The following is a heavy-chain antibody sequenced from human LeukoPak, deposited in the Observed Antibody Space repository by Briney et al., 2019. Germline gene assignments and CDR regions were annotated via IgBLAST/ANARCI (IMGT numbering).Heavy chain of an antibody. CDR1: GYTFTSYA. CDR3: ARDQEKYSSGWPLYYYYYYMDV. D-gene: IGHD6-19*01. CDR2: INTNTGNP. Sequence: ASVKVSCKASGYTFTSYAMNWVRQAPGQGLEWMGWINTNTGNPTYAQGFTGRFVFSLDTSVSTAYLQISSLKAEDTAVYYCARDQEKYSSGWPLYYYYYYMDVWGKGTTVTVSS. V-gene: IGHV7-4-1*02. J-gene: IGHJ6*03.